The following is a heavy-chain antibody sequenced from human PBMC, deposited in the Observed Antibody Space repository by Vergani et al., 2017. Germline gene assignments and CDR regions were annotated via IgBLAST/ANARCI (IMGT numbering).Heavy chain of an antibody. Sequence: QVQLVESGGGVVQPGRSLRLSCAASGFTFSSYGMHWVRQAPGKGLEWVAVISYDGSNKYYADSVKGRFTISRDNSKNTRYLQMNSLRAEDTAVYYCAKGTSYCGGDCYSNFDYWGQGTLVTVSS. CDR1: GFTFSSYG. J-gene: IGHJ4*02. CDR2: ISYDGSNK. CDR3: AKGTSYCGGDCYSNFDY. V-gene: IGHV3-30*18. D-gene: IGHD2-21*02.